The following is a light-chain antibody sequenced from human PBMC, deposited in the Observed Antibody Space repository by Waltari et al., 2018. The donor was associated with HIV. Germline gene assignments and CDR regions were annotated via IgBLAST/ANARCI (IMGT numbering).Light chain of an antibody. J-gene: IGKJ4*01. CDR3: QQRSNWLT. V-gene: IGKV3-11*01. CDR2: DES. CDR1: QGVGSY. Sequence: EIVLTQSPATLPLSPGERATLSCRACQGVGSYLAWYQQKPGQAPRLLIYDESKRATGIPARFSGSGSGTDFTLTISSLEPEDFAVYYWQQRSNWLTFGGGTKVEIK.